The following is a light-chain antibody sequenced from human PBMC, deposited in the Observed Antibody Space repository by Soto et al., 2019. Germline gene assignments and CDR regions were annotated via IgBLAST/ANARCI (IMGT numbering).Light chain of an antibody. V-gene: IGKV3-20*01. CDR3: QQYARSPWT. Sequence: EIVLTQSPGTLSLSPGERATLSCSASESLTRGSLAWYQQKPGQTPRLLIHGASSRATGIPDRFSGSGSGTDFTLTISRLEPEDFAVYWCQQYARSPWTFGQGTKVDI. J-gene: IGKJ1*01. CDR2: GAS. CDR1: ESLTRGS.